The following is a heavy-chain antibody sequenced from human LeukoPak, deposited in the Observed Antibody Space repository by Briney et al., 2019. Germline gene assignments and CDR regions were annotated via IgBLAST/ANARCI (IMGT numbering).Heavy chain of an antibody. CDR2: IYTSGST. D-gene: IGHD2-2*01. J-gene: IGHJ4*02. Sequence: SQTLSLTCTVSGGSISSGSYYWSWIRQPAGKGREWIGRIYTSGSTNYNPSLKSRVTISVDTSKNQFSLKLSSVTAADTAVYYCAREKDLGRAAMIDYWGQGTLVTVSS. CDR3: AREKDLGRAAMIDY. CDR1: GGSISSGSYY. V-gene: IGHV4-61*02.